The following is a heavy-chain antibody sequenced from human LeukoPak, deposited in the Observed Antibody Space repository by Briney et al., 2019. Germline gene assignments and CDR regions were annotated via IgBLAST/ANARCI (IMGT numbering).Heavy chain of an antibody. CDR3: ARQSSGGLFAFDY. Sequence: PSETLSLTCTVAGGSISSYYWNWIRQPPGKGLEWVGVIYYSGSTHYNPALKSRVPTSLDPSTHQFSLKLSSVTAAAPAVYYCARQSSGGLFAFDYWGQGTLVTVSS. CDR2: IYYSGST. J-gene: IGHJ4*02. D-gene: IGHD3-22*01. CDR1: GGSISSYY. V-gene: IGHV4-59*08.